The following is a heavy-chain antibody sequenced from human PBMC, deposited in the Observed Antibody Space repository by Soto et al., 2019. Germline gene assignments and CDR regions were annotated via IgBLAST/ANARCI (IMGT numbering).Heavy chain of an antibody. V-gene: IGHV4-59*02. D-gene: IGHD3-22*01. Sequence: ETLSLTCTVSGGSVSSYYWSWIRQPPGKGLEWIGYIYYSGSTNYNPSLKSRVTISVDTSKNQFSLKLSSVTAADTAVYYCARDPGDSSGYPERYFDYWGQGTLVTVSS. CDR1: GGSVSSYY. CDR2: IYYSGST. CDR3: ARDPGDSSGYPERYFDY. J-gene: IGHJ4*02.